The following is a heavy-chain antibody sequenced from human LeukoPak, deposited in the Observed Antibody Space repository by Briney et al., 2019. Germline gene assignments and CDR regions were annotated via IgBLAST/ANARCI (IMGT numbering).Heavy chain of an antibody. CDR1: GFTFSSYA. J-gene: IGHJ4*02. CDR3: ARAHADYGDYEDY. V-gene: IGHV3-30-3*01. CDR2: ISYDGSNK. D-gene: IGHD4-17*01. Sequence: GGSLRLSCAASGFTFSSYAIHWVRQAPGKGLEWVAVISYDGSNKYYADSVKGRFTISRDNSKNTLYLQMNGLRAEDTAVYYCARAHADYGDYEDYWGQGTLVTVSS.